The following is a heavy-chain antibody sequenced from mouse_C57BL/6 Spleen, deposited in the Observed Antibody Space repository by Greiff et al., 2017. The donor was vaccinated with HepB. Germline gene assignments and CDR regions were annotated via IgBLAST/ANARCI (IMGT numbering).Heavy chain of an antibody. D-gene: IGHD1-1*01. CDR1: GYAFSSSW. CDR3: ARSWDYYGSSYVEAMDY. J-gene: IGHJ4*01. CDR2: IYPGDGDT. V-gene: IGHV1-82*01. Sequence: QVQLQQSGPELVKPGASVKISCKASGYAFSSSWMNWVKQRPGKGLEWIGRIYPGDGDTNYNGKFKGKATLTADKSSSTAYMQLSSLTSEESAVYFCARSWDYYGSSYVEAMDYWGQGTSVTVSS.